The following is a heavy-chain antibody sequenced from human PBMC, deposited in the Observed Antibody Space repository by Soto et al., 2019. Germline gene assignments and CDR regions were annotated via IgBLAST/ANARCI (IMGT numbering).Heavy chain of an antibody. CDR1: GYSISSGYY. D-gene: IGHD3-22*01. V-gene: IGHV4-38-2*01. CDR3: ACSYYYDSSGYPNDAFDI. CDR2: IYHSGST. Sequence: PSETLSLTCAVSGYSISSGYYWGWIRQPPGKGLEWIGSIYHSGSTYYNPSLKSRVTIPVDTSKNQFSLKLSSVTAADPAVYYCACSYYYDSSGYPNDAFDIWGQGTMVTVSS. J-gene: IGHJ3*02.